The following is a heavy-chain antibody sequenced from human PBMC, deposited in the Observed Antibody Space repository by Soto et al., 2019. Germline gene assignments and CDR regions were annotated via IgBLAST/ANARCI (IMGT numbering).Heavy chain of an antibody. V-gene: IGHV5-51*01. D-gene: IGHD4-17*01. CDR3: ARHYGAFDP. J-gene: IGHJ5*02. Sequence: PVESLKISCKASGYSFSNYWIGWVRQLPGKGLEWMGIIYPGDSDTRYNPSFQGQVTFSADKSISTAYLQWSSLKASDTAIYYCARHYGAFDPWGQGTLVTVSS. CDR2: IYPGDSDT. CDR1: GYSFSNYW.